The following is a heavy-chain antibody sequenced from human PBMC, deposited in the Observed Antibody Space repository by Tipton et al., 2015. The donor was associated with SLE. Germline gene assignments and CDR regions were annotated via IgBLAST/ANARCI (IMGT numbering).Heavy chain of an antibody. CDR2: IYYSGST. CDR3: ASWGPIVYYYYYMDV. CDR1: GVSFSDYS. J-gene: IGHJ6*03. V-gene: IGHV4-59*12. Sequence: TLSLTCTVSGVSFSDYSWSWVRQPPGKGLEWIGYIYYSGSTYYNPSLKSRVTISVDTSKNQFSLKLSSVTAADTAVYYCASWGPIVYYYYYMDVWGKGTTVTVSS. D-gene: IGHD3-16*01.